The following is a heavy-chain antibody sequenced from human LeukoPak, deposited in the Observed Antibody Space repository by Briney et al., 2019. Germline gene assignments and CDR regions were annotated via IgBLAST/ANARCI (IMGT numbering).Heavy chain of an antibody. CDR2: MNPNSGNT. D-gene: IGHD3-16*02. Sequence: ASVKVSCKASGYTFTSYDINWVRQATGQGLEWMGWMNPNSGNTGYAQKFQGRVTMTRNTSISTAYMELSSLRSGDTAVYYCARVIVPSVWGSYRYIGYWGQGTLVTVSS. CDR1: GYTFTSYD. CDR3: ARVIVPSVWGSYRYIGY. J-gene: IGHJ4*02. V-gene: IGHV1-8*01.